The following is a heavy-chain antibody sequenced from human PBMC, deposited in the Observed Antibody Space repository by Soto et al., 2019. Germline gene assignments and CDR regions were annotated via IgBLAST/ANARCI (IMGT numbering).Heavy chain of an antibody. D-gene: IGHD6-19*01. Sequence: ASVNVSCKASGYTFTGYYIHWVRQAPGQWLELVGWINPNSGGTTYAQKFQGRVTMTRDTSIRTAYMELSRLTSDDTAVYYCERGLDVAGPLGNDVFDIWGQGTMVTDSS. CDR3: ERGLDVAGPLGNDVFDI. CDR1: GYTFTGYY. CDR2: INPNSGGT. V-gene: IGHV1-2*02. J-gene: IGHJ3*02.